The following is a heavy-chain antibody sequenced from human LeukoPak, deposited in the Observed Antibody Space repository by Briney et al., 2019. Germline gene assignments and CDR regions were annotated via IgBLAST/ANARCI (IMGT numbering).Heavy chain of an antibody. D-gene: IGHD3-22*01. CDR3: VRDASYYDSSGYPTSVFDY. CDR2: INAGNGNT. V-gene: IGHV1-3*03. J-gene: IGHJ4*02. CDR1: GYTFTSYA. Sequence: ASVKVSCKASGYTFTSYAMHWVRQAPGQRLEWMGWINAGNGNTKYSQEFQGRVTITRDTSASTAYMELSSLRSEDMAVYYCVRDASYYDSSGYPTSVFDYWGQGTLVTVSS.